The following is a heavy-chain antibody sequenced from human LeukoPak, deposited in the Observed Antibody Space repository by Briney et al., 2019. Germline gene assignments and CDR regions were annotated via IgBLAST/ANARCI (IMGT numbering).Heavy chain of an antibody. D-gene: IGHD2-2*01. CDR2: ISSNGGST. V-gene: IGHV3-64D*09. CDR1: GFTISPFA. J-gene: IGHJ4*02. Sequence: GGSLRLSCSAAGFTISPFAMHWVRQAPRQGQEYVSAISSNGGSTNYADSMKGRFTISRDNSKNTLYLQMSSLGPEDTAVYYCVRTVSGTVLDHWGQGTLVTVSS. CDR3: VRTVSGTVLDH.